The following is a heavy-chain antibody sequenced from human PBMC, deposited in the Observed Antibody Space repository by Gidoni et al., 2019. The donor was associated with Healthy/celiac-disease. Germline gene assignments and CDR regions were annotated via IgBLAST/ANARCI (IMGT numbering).Heavy chain of an antibody. Sequence: EVQLLESGGCLVQPGGSLGLSCAPSGFTFRSHSRSWVRQAPGKGLEWVSVISGSGGATYYADSVKGRFTISRDNSKNTLYLQMNSLSAEDTAVYHCAKAGSVFVLVVYAQNFDSWGQGTLVTVSS. J-gene: IGHJ4*02. V-gene: IGHV3-23*01. CDR1: GFTFRSHS. D-gene: IGHD2-8*02. CDR2: ISGSGGAT. CDR3: AKAGSVFVLVVYAQNFDS.